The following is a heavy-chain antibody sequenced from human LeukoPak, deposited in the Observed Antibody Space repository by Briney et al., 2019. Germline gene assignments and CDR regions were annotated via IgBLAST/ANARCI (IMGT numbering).Heavy chain of an antibody. J-gene: IGHJ3*02. CDR2: VSFDASNT. CDR3: VRGRSSSWYDPFDI. V-gene: IGHV3-30*04. Sequence: GRSLRLSCAASGFSFSSYAMHWVRQAPGKGLDWVAVVSFDASNTYYADSVKGRFISSRDNYKNTLYLILNSLRPEDTALYYCVRGRSSSWYDPFDIWGQGTMVTVSS. D-gene: IGHD6-13*01. CDR1: GFSFSSYA.